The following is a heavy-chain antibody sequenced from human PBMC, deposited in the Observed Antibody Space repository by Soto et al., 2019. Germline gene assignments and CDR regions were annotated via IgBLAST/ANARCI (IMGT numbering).Heavy chain of an antibody. Sequence: GGSLRLSCAASGFTFSSYAMNWVRLAPGKGLEWISYMYRSTSGMYYADSVRGRFTISRDNAKNSVYLQMNSLRDEDTAVYFCVRDWAYAFDIWGQGTMVTVSS. CDR1: GFTFSSYA. D-gene: IGHD3-16*01. J-gene: IGHJ3*02. CDR2: MYRSTSGM. CDR3: VRDWAYAFDI. V-gene: IGHV3-48*02.